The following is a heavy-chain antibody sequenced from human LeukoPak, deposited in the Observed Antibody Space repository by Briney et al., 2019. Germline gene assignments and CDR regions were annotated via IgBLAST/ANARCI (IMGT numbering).Heavy chain of an antibody. CDR3: ARERVGYSNWFDP. V-gene: IGHV1-46*01. J-gene: IGHJ5*02. CDR2: INPSGGST. D-gene: IGHD2-21*01. Sequence: GASVKVSCKASGYTFTSYYTHWVRQSPGQGLEWMGIINPSGGSTSYTQKFQGRVTMTRDMSTSTVYMELSSLRSEDTAVYYCARERVGYSNWFDPWGQGTLVTVSS. CDR1: GYTFTSYY.